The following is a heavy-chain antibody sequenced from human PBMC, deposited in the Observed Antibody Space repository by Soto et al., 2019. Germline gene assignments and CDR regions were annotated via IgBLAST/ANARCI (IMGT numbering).Heavy chain of an antibody. Sequence: QVQLVQSEPEVKKPGASVKVSCKTSGYTFTNYGVSWVRQAPGQGLEWMGWISAYNDNTNYAQNLQGRVTMTTDTSTSTAYMELRSLRSDDTAVYYCAREAPVSGIGYWGQGTLVTVSS. J-gene: IGHJ4*02. CDR1: GYTFTNYG. V-gene: IGHV1-18*01. CDR3: AREAPVSGIGY. CDR2: ISAYNDNT. D-gene: IGHD3-3*01.